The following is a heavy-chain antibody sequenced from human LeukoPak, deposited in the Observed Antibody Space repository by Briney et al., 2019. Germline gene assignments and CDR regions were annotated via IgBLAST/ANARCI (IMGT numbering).Heavy chain of an antibody. D-gene: IGHD3-10*01. Sequence: ASVKVSCKASGYTFTSYDINWVRQATGQGLEWMGWISAYNGNTNYAQKLQGRVTMTTDTSTSTAYMELRSLRSDDTAVYYCAREYAQLRDTMVREGIDYWGQGTLVTVSS. CDR3: AREYAQLRDTMVREGIDY. CDR1: GYTFTSYD. V-gene: IGHV1-18*01. J-gene: IGHJ4*02. CDR2: ISAYNGNT.